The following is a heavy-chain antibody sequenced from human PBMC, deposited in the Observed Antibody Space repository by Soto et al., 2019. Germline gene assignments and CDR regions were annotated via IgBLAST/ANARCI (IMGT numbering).Heavy chain of an antibody. D-gene: IGHD1-1*01. CDR2: IYATGTT. J-gene: IGHJ5*02. CDR3: LGDGTKTLRDWFDP. CDR1: GASISGFY. V-gene: IGHV4-4*07. Sequence: QVQLQESGPGLVKPSETLSLTCTVSGASISGFYWSWIRKSAGKGLEWIGRIYATGTTDYNPSLKGRVKMLVETSKKEFFLKLGFVTRRGTGVFYCLGDGTKTLRDWFDPWGQGISVTVSS.